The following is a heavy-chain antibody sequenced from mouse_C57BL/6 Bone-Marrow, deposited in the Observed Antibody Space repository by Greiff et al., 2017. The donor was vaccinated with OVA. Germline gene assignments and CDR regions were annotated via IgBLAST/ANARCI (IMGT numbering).Heavy chain of an antibody. V-gene: IGHV1-64*01. CDR3: ARWDSHDYVFAY. CDR2: IHPNSGST. J-gene: IGHJ3*01. CDR1: GYTFTSYW. D-gene: IGHD2-4*01. Sequence: QVQLQQPGAELVKPGASVKLSCKASGYTFTSYWMHWVKQRPGQGLEWIGMIHPNSGSTNYNEKFKSKATLTVDKSSSTAYMQLSSLTSEDSAVYYCARWDSHDYVFAYWGQGTLVTVSA.